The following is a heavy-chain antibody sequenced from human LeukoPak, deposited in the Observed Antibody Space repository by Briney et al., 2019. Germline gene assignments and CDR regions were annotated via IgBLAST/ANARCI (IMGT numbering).Heavy chain of an antibody. CDR3: ARSDWYLRGDSFDI. V-gene: IGHV4-38-2*02. CDR1: GSSITSDYY. CDR2: IYKSGNS. J-gene: IGHJ3*02. Sequence: PLETLSLTCTVSGSSITSDYYWGWIRQPPGKGLEWIGNIYKSGNSYFNPSLQGRVSISLDTSKNQISLRLTSATAADTAVYYCARSDWYLRGDSFDIWGQGTLVTVSS. D-gene: IGHD3-9*01.